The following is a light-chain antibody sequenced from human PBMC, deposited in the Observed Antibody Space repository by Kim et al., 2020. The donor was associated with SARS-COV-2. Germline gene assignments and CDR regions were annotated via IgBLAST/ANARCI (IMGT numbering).Light chain of an antibody. CDR1: QSVRNN. V-gene: IGKV3-15*01. J-gene: IGKJ4*01. Sequence: VSPGERVPLSCRASQSVRNNLAWFQQKPGQAPRLLIYAASTRATGIPARFGGSGSGTEFTLTISSLQSEDCAVYYCQQYNTRFLTFGGGTKVDIK. CDR3: QQYNTRFLT. CDR2: AAS.